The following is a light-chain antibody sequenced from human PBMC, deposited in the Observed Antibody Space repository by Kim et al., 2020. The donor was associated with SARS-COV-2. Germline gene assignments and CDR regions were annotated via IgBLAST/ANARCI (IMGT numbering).Light chain of an antibody. CDR1: QDINTY. CDR2: AAS. J-gene: IGKJ2*01. CDR3: QQLNTYPL. Sequence: DIQLTQSPSFLSASVGDRVTITCRASQDINTYLAWYQQKPGKAPRLLIYAASTLQSGVPSRFSGSGSGTEFTLTISSLQPEDFATYYCQQLNTYPLFGQGTKLEIK. V-gene: IGKV1-9*01.